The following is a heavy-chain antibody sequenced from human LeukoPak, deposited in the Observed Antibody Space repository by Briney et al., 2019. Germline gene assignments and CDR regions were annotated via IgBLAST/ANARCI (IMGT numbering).Heavy chain of an antibody. J-gene: IGHJ6*02. CDR1: GYTFTGYY. V-gene: IGHV1-2*04. CDR2: INPNSGGT. Sequence: ASVTVSCKASGYTFTGYYMHWVRQAPGQGLEWMGWINPNSGGTNYAQKFQGWVTMTRDTSISTAYMELSRLRSDDTAVYYCARERWDYGDYVDYYYGMDVWGQGTTVTVSS. CDR3: ARERWDYGDYVDYYYGMDV. D-gene: IGHD4-17*01.